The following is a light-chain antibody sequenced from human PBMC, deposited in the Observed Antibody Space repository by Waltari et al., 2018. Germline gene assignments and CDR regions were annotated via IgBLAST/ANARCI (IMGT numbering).Light chain of an antibody. Sequence: VLTQSPGTLSLSPGERATLSCRASQGAASIYLAWYRQEPGQAPRLLIYGASNRATGIPDRFSGSGSGKDFTLTISRLEPEDFAVYYCQQYGDSPLYTFGRGTKLEIE. CDR3: QQYGDSPLYT. J-gene: IGKJ2*01. CDR2: GAS. V-gene: IGKV3-20*01. CDR1: QGAASIY.